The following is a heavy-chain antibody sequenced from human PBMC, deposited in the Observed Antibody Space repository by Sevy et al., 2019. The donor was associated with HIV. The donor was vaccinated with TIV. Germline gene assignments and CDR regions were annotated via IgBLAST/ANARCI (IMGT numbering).Heavy chain of an antibody. J-gene: IGHJ4*02. Sequence: GGSLRLSCVTSGFTFSSYAMSWVRQTPGKGLEWVSAIGGSADYPYYADSVKGRFTISRDNSKNTLYLQMNGLRAEDTAIYYCAKEVSERSYSDYWGQGTLVTVSS. CDR2: IGGSADYP. CDR3: AKEVSERSYSDY. CDR1: GFTFSSYA. V-gene: IGHV3-23*01. D-gene: IGHD3-10*01.